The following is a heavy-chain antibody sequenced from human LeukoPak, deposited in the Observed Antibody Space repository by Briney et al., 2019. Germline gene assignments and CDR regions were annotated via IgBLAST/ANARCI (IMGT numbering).Heavy chain of an antibody. D-gene: IGHD3-10*01. Sequence: SETLSLTCAVYGGSFSGYYWSWIRQPPGKGLEWIGEINHSGSTNYNPSLKSRVTISVDTSKNQFSLKLSSVTAADTAVYYCVRTKVRGRFDYWGQGTLVTVSS. CDR1: GGSFSGYY. V-gene: IGHV4-34*01. CDR2: INHSGST. CDR3: VRTKVRGRFDY. J-gene: IGHJ4*02.